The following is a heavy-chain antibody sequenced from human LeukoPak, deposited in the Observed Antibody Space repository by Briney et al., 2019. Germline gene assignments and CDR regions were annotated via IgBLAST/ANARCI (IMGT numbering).Heavy chain of an antibody. J-gene: IGHJ4*02. CDR3: ARGVARGNYDFWSGYYSSSDYFDY. D-gene: IGHD3-3*01. CDR1: GFTFSSYW. V-gene: IGHV3-7*01. CDR2: IKQDGSEK. Sequence: KPGGSLRLSCAASGFTFSSYWMSWVRQAPGKGLEWVANIKQDGSEKYYVDSVKGRFTISRDNAKNSLYLQMNSLRAGDTAVYYCARGVARGNYDFWSGYYSSSDYFDYWGQGTLVTVSS.